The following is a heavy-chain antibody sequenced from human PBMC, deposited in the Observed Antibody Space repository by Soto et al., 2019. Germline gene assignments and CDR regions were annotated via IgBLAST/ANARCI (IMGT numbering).Heavy chain of an antibody. Sequence: SETLSLTCTVSGGSISSSSYYWGWIRQPPGKGLEWIGSIYYSGSTYYNPSLKSRVTISVDTSKNQFSLKLSSVTAADTAVYYCARTGYCTNGVCYTWSYYYYYGMDVWGQGTTVTVSS. CDR3: ARTGYCTNGVCYTWSYYYYYGMDV. J-gene: IGHJ6*02. CDR1: GGSISSSSYY. D-gene: IGHD2-8*01. CDR2: IYYSGST. V-gene: IGHV4-39*01.